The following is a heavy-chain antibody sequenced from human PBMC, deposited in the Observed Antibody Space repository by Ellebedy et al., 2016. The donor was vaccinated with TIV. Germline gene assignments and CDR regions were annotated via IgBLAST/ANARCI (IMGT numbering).Heavy chain of an antibody. Sequence: SLKISXAASGFTFDDYAMHWVRQAPGKGLEWVSGISWNSGGIGYADSVKGRFTISRDNAKNSLYLQMNSLRAEDTALYYCAKDIDYDSSRGHFQHWGQGTLVTVSS. D-gene: IGHD3-22*01. CDR3: AKDIDYDSSRGHFQH. V-gene: IGHV3-9*01. CDR1: GFTFDDYA. CDR2: ISWNSGGI. J-gene: IGHJ1*01.